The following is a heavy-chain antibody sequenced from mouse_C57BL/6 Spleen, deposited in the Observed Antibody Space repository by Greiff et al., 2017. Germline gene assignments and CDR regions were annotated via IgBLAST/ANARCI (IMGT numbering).Heavy chain of an antibody. D-gene: IGHD2-4*01. CDR1: GFTFSDYG. CDR2: ISSGSSTI. Sequence: EVHLVESGGGLVKPGGSLKLSCAASGFTFSDYGMHWVRQAPEKGLEWVAYISSGSSTIYYADTVKGRFTISGDNAKNTLFLQMTSLRSEDTAMYYCARGRLPIAMDYWGQGTSVTVSS. V-gene: IGHV5-17*01. J-gene: IGHJ4*01. CDR3: ARGRLPIAMDY.